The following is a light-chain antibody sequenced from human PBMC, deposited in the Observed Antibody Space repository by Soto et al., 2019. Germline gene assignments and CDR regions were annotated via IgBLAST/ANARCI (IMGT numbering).Light chain of an antibody. CDR2: GAS. Sequence: EIVLTQSPGTLSLSPGERATLSCRASQRVTSNYLAWYQQKPGQAPRLLIYGASTRAAGVPDRFSGSGSGTDFTLTITRLEPEDFAVYYCQQYGRSPLMYTFGQGTKLGVK. CDR1: QRVTSNY. V-gene: IGKV3-20*01. CDR3: QQYGRSPLMYT. J-gene: IGKJ2*01.